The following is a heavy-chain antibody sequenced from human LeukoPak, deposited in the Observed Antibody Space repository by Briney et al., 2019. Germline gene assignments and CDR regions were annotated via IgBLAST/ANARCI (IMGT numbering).Heavy chain of an antibody. V-gene: IGHV1-24*01. CDR1: GYTLTELS. CDR2: FDLEDGET. D-gene: IGHD6-6*01. Sequence: ASVKVSCKVSGYTLTELSMHWVRQAPGKGLEWMGGFDLEDGETIYAQRSQGRVTMTEDTSTDTAYMELSSLRSEDTAVYYCATVKGQLVQYNYYGMDVWGQGTTVTVSS. CDR3: ATVKGQLVQYNYYGMDV. J-gene: IGHJ6*02.